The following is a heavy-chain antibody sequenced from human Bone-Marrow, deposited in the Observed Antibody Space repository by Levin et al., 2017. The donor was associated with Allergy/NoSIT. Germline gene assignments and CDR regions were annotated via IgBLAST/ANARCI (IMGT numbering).Heavy chain of an antibody. CDR1: GYTFTSYY. J-gene: IGHJ3*02. CDR2: INPSGGSP. V-gene: IGHV1-46*01. Sequence: GASVKVSCKASGYTFTSYYMHWVRQAPGQGLEWMGIINPSGGSPTYAQKFQGRVTMTRDTSTSTVYMELSSLRSEDPAVYYCAREFVVVVVATAPPRDSDAFDIWGQGTMVTVSS. CDR3: AREFVVVVVATAPPRDSDAFDI. D-gene: IGHD2-15*01.